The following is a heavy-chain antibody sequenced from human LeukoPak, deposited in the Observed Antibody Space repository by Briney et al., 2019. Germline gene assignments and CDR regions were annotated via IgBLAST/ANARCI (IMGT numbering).Heavy chain of an antibody. D-gene: IGHD3-10*01. CDR2: ISGTGATT. CDR3: AKDQRFGDLDDY. Sequence: PGGSLRLSCAGYGFTFNNYAMSWVRQAPGKGLEWVSAISGTGATTYYADSVKGRFAISRDNSKNTLYLQMSSLRAEDTAVYYCAKDQRFGDLDDYRGQGTLVTVSS. J-gene: IGHJ4*02. CDR1: GFTFNNYA. V-gene: IGHV3-23*01.